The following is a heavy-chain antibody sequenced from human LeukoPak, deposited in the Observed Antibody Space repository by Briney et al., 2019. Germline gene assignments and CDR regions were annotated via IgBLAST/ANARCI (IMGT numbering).Heavy chain of an antibody. CDR3: ARGSPYSSSSNRYFDY. CDR2: IGTAGDT. D-gene: IGHD6-13*01. CDR1: GFTFSSYD. J-gene: IGHJ4*02. Sequence: GGSLRLSCAAPGFTFSSYDMHWVRQATGKGLEWVSAIGTAGDTYYPGSVKGRFTISRENAKNSLYLQMNSLRAGDTAVYYCARGSPYSSSSNRYFDYWGQGTLVTVSS. V-gene: IGHV3-13*01.